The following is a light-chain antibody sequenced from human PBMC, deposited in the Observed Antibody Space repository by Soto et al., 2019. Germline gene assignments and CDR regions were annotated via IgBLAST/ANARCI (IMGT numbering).Light chain of an antibody. J-gene: IGKJ1*01. V-gene: IGKV3-20*01. CDR3: QQYSSSRT. CDR1: QSVSSNH. Sequence: DIGLTQSPGTLSFSPGERATLSCRASQSVSSNHLAWYQQKPGQAPRLLIYGGSSRATGIPVRFSGSGSETDFTLTITRLEPEDFAVYSCQQYSSSRTFGQGTKVE. CDR2: GGS.